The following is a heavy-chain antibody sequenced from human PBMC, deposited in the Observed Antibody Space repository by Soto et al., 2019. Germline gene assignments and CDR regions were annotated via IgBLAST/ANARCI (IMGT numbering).Heavy chain of an antibody. CDR3: ARDLWVEPELYYYGMDV. V-gene: IGHV4-30-4*01. D-gene: IGHD1-1*01. CDR2: IFYSGAT. J-gene: IGHJ6*02. CDR1: GDSISSADYY. Sequence: SETLSLTCTVSGDSISSADYYWSWIRQTPGKGLEWIGHIFYSGATYYNPSLKSRLTISVDTSKNHFSLRLTSVTAAGTAVYYCARDLWVEPELYYYGMDVWGQGTTVTVSS.